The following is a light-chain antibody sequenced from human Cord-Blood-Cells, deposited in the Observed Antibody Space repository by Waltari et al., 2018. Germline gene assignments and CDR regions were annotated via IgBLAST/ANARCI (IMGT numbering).Light chain of an antibody. CDR1: QSISSY. V-gene: IGKV1-39*01. J-gene: IGKJ3*01. CDR2: AAS. Sequence: DIQMTQSPSSLSASVGDRVTITCRASQSISSYLNWYQQKPGKAPKLLIYAASSLQSGVPSRFSRSGSGTDFTLTISSLQPEDFATYSCQQSYSTPFTFGPGTKVDI. CDR3: QQSYSTPFT.